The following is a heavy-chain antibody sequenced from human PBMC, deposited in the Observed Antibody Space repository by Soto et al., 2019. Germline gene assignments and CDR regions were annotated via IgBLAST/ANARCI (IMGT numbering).Heavy chain of an antibody. CDR3: ANDKLGSSYLGYFDY. Sequence: QVELVESGGGVVHRGRSLRLSCAASGFTLSAYAMHWVRKAPGKGLEWVAAISKDGVNEFYADSVKGRFNISRDTSKNTLDLQMSSLRVEDTALYYCANDKLGSSYLGYFDYWGQGTLVTVSS. J-gene: IGHJ4*02. D-gene: IGHD7-27*01. CDR1: GFTLSAYA. V-gene: IGHV3-30*18. CDR2: ISKDGVNE.